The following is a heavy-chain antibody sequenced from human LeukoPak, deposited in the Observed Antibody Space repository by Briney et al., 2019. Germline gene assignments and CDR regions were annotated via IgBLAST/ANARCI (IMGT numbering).Heavy chain of an antibody. CDR2: ISSSGRTI. V-gene: IGHV3-48*03. J-gene: IGHJ6*02. CDR3: ARGSLTGEYGMDV. CDR1: GFXFSSYE. D-gene: IGHD1-20*01. Sequence: GGSLRLSCAASGFXFSSYEMNWVRQAPGKGLEWVSYISSSGRTIYYADSVKGRFTISRDNVKNSLYLQMNGLRAEDTAVYYCARGSLTGEYGMDVWGQGTTVTVSS.